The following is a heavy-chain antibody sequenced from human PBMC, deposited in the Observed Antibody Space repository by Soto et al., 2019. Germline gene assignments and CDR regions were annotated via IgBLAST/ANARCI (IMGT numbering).Heavy chain of an antibody. CDR3: ARDGTIQMANFDF. CDR2: IIPLFGTP. D-gene: IGHD1-1*01. Sequence: QMLLMQSRAEVKKPGSSVKVSCTSSGGPFSSYGISWVHQVPGQGLEWLGGIIPLFGTPSYARKFQDRLTISADESTTTAYMELSSLTSEDTAMYFCARDGTIQMANFDFWGQGTLVTVSS. J-gene: IGHJ4*02. V-gene: IGHV1-69*01. CDR1: GGPFSSYG.